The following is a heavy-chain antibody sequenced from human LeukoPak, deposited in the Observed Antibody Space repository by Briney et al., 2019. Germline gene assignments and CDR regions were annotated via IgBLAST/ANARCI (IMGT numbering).Heavy chain of an antibody. CDR1: GFTFSSYA. D-gene: IGHD1-26*01. Sequence: GGSLRLSCAASGFTFSSYAMSWVRQAPGKGLEWVSAISGSGGSTYYADSVKGRFTISRDNSRNTLYLQMNSLRAEDTAVYYCAKGGLRGSYFNYFDYWGQGTLVTVSS. CDR3: AKGGLRGSYFNYFDY. V-gene: IGHV3-23*01. CDR2: ISGSGGST. J-gene: IGHJ4*02.